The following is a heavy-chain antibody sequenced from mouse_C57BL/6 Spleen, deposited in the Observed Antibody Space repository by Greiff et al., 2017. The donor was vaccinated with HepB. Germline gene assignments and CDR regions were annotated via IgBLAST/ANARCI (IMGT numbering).Heavy chain of an antibody. V-gene: IGHV3-6*01. CDR2: ISYDGSN. CDR1: GYSITSGYY. CDR3: ARAGNGDYFDY. Sequence: ESGPGLVKPSQSLSLTCSVTGYSITSGYYWNWIRQFPGNKLEWMGYISYDGSNNYNPSLKNRISITRDTSKNQFFLKLNSVTTEDTATYYCARAGNGDYFDYWGQGTTLTVSS. J-gene: IGHJ2*01. D-gene: IGHD4-1*01.